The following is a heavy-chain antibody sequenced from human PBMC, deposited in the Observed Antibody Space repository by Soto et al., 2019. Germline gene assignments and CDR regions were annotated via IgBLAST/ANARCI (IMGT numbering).Heavy chain of an antibody. CDR3: AKDNIDYDSSGYYKDYYFDY. J-gene: IGHJ4*02. CDR1: GFTFDDYA. V-gene: IGHV3-9*01. D-gene: IGHD3-22*01. CDR2: ISWNSGSI. Sequence: SLRLSCAASGFTFDDYAMHWVRQAPGKGLEWVSGISWNSGSIGYADSVKGRFTISRDNAKNSLYLQMNSLRAEDTALYYCAKDNIDYDSSGYYKDYYFDYWGQGTLVTVSS.